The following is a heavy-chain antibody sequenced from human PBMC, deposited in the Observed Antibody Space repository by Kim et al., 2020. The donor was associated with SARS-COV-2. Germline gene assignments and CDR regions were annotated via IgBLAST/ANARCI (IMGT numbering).Heavy chain of an antibody. J-gene: IGHJ6*03. D-gene: IGHD6-19*01. V-gene: IGHV4-34*01. CDR1: GGSFSGYY. CDR3: ARGTGQWLSRHYYYYMDV. CDR2: INHSGST. Sequence: SETLSLTCAVYGGSFSGYYWSWIRQPPGKGLEWIGEINHSGSTNYNPSLKSRVTISVDTSKNQFSLKLSSVTAADTSVYYCARGTGQWLSRHYYYYMDVWGKGTTVTVTS.